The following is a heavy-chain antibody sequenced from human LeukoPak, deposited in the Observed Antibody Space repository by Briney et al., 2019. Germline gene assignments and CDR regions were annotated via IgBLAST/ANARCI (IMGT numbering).Heavy chain of an antibody. Sequence: GGSLRLSCAASGFIFSDAWMSWVRQAPGKGLEWVSSISSSSSYIYYADSVKGRFTISRDNAKNSLYLQMNSLRAEDTAVYYCARRNGDYDRVYFDYWGQGTLVTVSS. D-gene: IGHD4-17*01. CDR3: ARRNGDYDRVYFDY. CDR1: GFIFSDAW. J-gene: IGHJ4*02. CDR2: ISSSSSYI. V-gene: IGHV3-21*01.